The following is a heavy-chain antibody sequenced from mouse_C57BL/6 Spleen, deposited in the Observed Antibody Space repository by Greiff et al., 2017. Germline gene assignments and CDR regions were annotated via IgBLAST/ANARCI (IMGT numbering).Heavy chain of an antibody. CDR3: TPIYDGDSQYCDV. Sequence: VQLVESGAELVRPGASVTLSCKASGYTFTDYEMRWVKQTPVHGLEWIGAIDPETGGTAYNQKFKGKAILTADKSSSTAYMELRSLTSEDSAVYYCTPIYDGDSQYCDVWGTGTTVTVSS. J-gene: IGHJ1*03. CDR2: IDPETGGT. V-gene: IGHV1-15*01. CDR1: GYTFTDYE. D-gene: IGHD2-3*01.